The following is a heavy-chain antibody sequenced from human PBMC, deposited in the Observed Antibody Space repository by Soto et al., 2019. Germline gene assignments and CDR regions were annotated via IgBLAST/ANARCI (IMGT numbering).Heavy chain of an antibody. D-gene: IGHD3-9*01. CDR2: IYHTGST. CDR1: DDSISSGGYS. CDR3: ARDLYHYDILTGYVYYYGMDV. Sequence: SETLSLTCAVSDDSISSGGYSWNWTRQPPGKGLEWIASIYHTGSTYYNPSLKSRVTISVDTSKNQFSLKLSSVTAADTAVYYCARDLYHYDILTGYVYYYGMDVWGQGTTVTVSS. J-gene: IGHJ6*02. V-gene: IGHV4-30-2*01.